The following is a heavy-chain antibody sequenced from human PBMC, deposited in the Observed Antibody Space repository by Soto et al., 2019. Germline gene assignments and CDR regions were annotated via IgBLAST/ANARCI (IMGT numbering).Heavy chain of an antibody. CDR1: GFTFSSYA. CDR2: ISGSGGST. Sequence: GGSLRLSCAASGFTFSSYAMSWVRQAPGKGLEWVSAISGSGGSTYYADSVKGRFTISRDNSKNTLYLQMNSLRAEDTAVYYCAKVDRYNDFCSGYQSMDVWGQGTTVTVSS. V-gene: IGHV3-23*01. CDR3: AKVDRYNDFCSGYQSMDV. D-gene: IGHD3-3*01. J-gene: IGHJ6*02.